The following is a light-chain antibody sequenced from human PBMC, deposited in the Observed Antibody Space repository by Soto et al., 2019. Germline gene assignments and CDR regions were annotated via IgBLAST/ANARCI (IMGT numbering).Light chain of an antibody. Sequence: QTVVTQPPSVSGAPGQRVTISCTGSSSNIGAGYDVHWYQQLPGTAPKLLIYGNSNRPSGVPDRFSGSKSGTSASLAITGLQAEDEAGYYCQYYDSSLSGLVFGGGTKVTVL. CDR3: QYYDSSLSGLV. V-gene: IGLV1-40*01. J-gene: IGLJ2*01. CDR1: SSNIGAGYD. CDR2: GNS.